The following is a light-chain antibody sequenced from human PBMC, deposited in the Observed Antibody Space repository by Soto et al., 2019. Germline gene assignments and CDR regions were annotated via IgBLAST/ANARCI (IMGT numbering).Light chain of an antibody. J-gene: IGLJ3*02. CDR1: SSDVGGYNH. V-gene: IGLV2-11*01. CDR2: DVS. CDR3: CAYAGSYTWV. Sequence: QSALTQPRSVSGSPAQSVTISCTGTSSDVGGYNHVSWYQQHPGRAPKLMIYDVSKRPSGVPDRFSGSQSGNTASLTISGLQTEAEADYYCCAYAGSYTWVFGGGTKLTVL.